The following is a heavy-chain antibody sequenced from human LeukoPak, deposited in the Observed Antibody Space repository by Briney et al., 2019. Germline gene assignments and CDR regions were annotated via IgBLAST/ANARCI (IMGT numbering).Heavy chain of an antibody. V-gene: IGHV4-39*01. CDR2: IYYSGST. Sequence: SETLSLTCTISGGSIGSYYWSWIRQPPGKGLEWIGSIYYSGSTYYNPSLKSRVTISVDTSKNQFSLKLSSVTAAATAVYYCARIDDYGDSRPLYYYYGMDVWGQGTTVTVSS. J-gene: IGHJ6*02. CDR1: GGSIGSYY. CDR3: ARIDDYGDSRPLYYYYGMDV. D-gene: IGHD4-17*01.